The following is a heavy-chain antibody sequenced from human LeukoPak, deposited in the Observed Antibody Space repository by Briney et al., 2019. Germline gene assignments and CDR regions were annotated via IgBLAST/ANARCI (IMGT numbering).Heavy chain of an antibody. J-gene: IGHJ4*02. CDR2: IYSGGST. CDR3: ARESSMVRGVILTRYFDY. D-gene: IGHD3-10*01. Sequence: GESLRLSCAASGFTVSSNYMSWVRQAPGKGLEWVSVIYSGGSTYYADSVKGRFTISRDNSKNTLYLQMNSLRAEDTAVYYCARESSMVRGVILTRYFDYWGQGTLVTVFS. CDR1: GFTVSSNY. V-gene: IGHV3-53*01.